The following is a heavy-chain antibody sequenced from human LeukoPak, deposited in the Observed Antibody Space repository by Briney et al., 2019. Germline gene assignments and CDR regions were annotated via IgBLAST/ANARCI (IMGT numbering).Heavy chain of an antibody. CDR3: ARVPYVFDL. J-gene: IGHJ3*01. CDR2: INRDGSST. CDR1: GFTFSNYW. Sequence: GGSLRLSRAASGFTFSNYWMHWVRQAPGKGLVWVSRINRDGSSTDYLDSVKGRFTISGDNARNTLYLQMNSLRAEDTAVYYCARVPYVFDLWGQGTMVTVSS. V-gene: IGHV3-74*01.